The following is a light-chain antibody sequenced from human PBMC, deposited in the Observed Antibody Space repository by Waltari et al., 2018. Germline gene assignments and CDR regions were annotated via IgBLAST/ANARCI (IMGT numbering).Light chain of an antibody. V-gene: IGLV2-8*01. J-gene: IGLJ2*01. CDR2: DVT. CDR1: SSDVGAYDY. CDR3: ISHAGSSAV. Sequence: QSALTQPPSVSGSPGQSVTMSCTGTSSDVGAYDYVSWYQQHAGKAPKLIIYDVTTRPSGVPDRFSGAKSGNTASLTGSGLQAQDEADYYCISHAGSSAVFGGGTKLTVL.